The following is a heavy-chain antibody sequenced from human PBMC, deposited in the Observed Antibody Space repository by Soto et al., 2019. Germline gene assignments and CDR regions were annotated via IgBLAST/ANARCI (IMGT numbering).Heavy chain of an antibody. CDR2: IIPMFGRP. CDR3: ARGGIGGSGNNWCDP. Sequence: QVRLVQSGAEVKKPGSSVKVSCKASGGTFSSYGISWVRQAPGQGLEWMGGIIPMFGRPNYAQKFQGRVTITADESTSTAYMELSSLRSEDTAVYYCARGGIGGSGNNWCDPWGQGTLLTVSS. J-gene: IGHJ5*02. CDR1: GGTFSSYG. D-gene: IGHD3-10*01. V-gene: IGHV1-69*01.